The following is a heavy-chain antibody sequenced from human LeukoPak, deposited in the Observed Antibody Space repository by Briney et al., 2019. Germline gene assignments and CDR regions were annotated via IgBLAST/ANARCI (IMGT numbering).Heavy chain of an antibody. J-gene: IGHJ4*02. Sequence: GGSLRLSCAASGFTFSNHWMHWVRQAPGKGLMWVSRINRDGSRTDYADSVKGRFTISRDDAKNTLYLQVNSLRAEDMAVYFCARGGSDTAMAHDYWGQGTLVTVSS. V-gene: IGHV3-74*01. D-gene: IGHD5-18*01. CDR2: INRDGSRT. CDR1: GFTFSNHW. CDR3: ARGGSDTAMAHDY.